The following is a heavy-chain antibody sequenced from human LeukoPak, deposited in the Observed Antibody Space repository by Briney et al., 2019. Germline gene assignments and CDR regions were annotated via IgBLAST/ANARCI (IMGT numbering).Heavy chain of an antibody. J-gene: IGHJ5*01. D-gene: IGHD1-26*01. CDR3: ARFELLRPLAVEWFDY. CDR1: AYTISGKY. Sequence: SETLSLTCIASAYTISGKYRSWIRRPAGKGLEWLGRIYSSGTTDYSPSLMSRVTMSLDTSKNHISLRLRSVTAADTAVYYCARFELLRPLAVEWFDYWGQGTVVTVSS. V-gene: IGHV4-4*07. CDR2: IYSSGTT.